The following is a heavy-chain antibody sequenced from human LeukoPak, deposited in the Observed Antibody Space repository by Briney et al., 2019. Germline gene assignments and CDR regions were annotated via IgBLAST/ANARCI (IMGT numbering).Heavy chain of an antibody. CDR3: ARDPKSVYDILTGEPWDGMDV. CDR2: INPSGGST. CDR1: GYTFTSYY. D-gene: IGHD3-9*01. V-gene: IGHV1-46*01. J-gene: IGHJ6*02. Sequence: ASVKVSCKASGYTFTSYYMHWVRRAPGQGLEWMGIINPSGGSTSYAQKFQGRVTMTRDTSTSTVYMELSSLRSEDTAVYYCARDPKSVYDILTGEPWDGMDVWGQGTTVTVSS.